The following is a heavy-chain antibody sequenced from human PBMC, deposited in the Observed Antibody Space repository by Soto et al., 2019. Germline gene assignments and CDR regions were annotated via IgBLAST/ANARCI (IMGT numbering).Heavy chain of an antibody. J-gene: IGHJ4*02. V-gene: IGHV5-51*01. CDR3: ARQDYCSSTSCSSAY. Sequence: HGESLKISCKGSGYSFTSYWIGWVRQMPGKGLEWMGIIYPGDSDTRYSPSFQGQVTISADKSISTAYLQWSSLKASDTAMYYCARQDYCSSTSCSSAYWGQGTLVTVSS. CDR1: GYSFTSYW. CDR2: IYPGDSDT. D-gene: IGHD2-2*01.